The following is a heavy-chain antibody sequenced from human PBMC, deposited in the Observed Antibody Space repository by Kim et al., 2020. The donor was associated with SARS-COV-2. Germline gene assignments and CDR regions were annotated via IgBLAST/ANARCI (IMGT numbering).Heavy chain of an antibody. Sequence: GGSLRLSCEASGFTVGDSFMDWVRQAPGKGLEWFSVIYRDGATHYADSVKGRFTISRDTSSNTLFLQMRSLRAEDTATYYCARELSSGTFHDWGRGTLVTVSA. V-gene: IGHV3-53*01. CDR1: GFTVGDSF. CDR3: ARELSSGTFHD. CDR2: IYRDGAT. D-gene: IGHD3-10*02. J-gene: IGHJ4*02.